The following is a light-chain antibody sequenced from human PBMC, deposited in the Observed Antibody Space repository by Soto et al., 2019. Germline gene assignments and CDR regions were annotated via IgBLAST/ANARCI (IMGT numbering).Light chain of an antibody. Sequence: AIRMTQSPSSISASKGDRVTIACRASQDIDNYLAWYQQKPGKAPKLLIYTASTLQSGVPSRFSGSGSGTHFTLTISYLQSEDFANYFCQQYYTYPALTFGGGTKVDIK. CDR1: QDIDNY. V-gene: IGKV1-8*01. J-gene: IGKJ4*01. CDR2: TAS. CDR3: QQYYTYPALT.